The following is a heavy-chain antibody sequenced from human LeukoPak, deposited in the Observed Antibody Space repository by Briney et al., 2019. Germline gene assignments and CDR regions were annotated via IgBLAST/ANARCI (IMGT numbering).Heavy chain of an antibody. V-gene: IGHV4-61*01. CDR3: ARDDHCNYRFDN. CDR1: GGSISSGSYY. CDR2: IYSSGST. Sequence: SETLTLTCAVSGGSISSGSYYWSRIRQPPGKGLEWIGYIYSSGSTNYNPSLKSRVTISVDTSKNQFSLRVTSVTAADTAVYYCARDDHCNYRFDNWGQGALVTISA. J-gene: IGHJ4*02. D-gene: IGHD4-11*01.